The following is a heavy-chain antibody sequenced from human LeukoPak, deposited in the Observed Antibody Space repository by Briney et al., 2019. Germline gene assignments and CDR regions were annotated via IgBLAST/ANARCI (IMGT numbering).Heavy chain of an antibody. J-gene: IGHJ1*01. V-gene: IGHV4-34*01. D-gene: IGHD3-16*02. Sequence: GSLRLSCAASGFTVSSNYMSWVRQPPGKGLEWIGEINHSGSTNYNPSLKSRVTISVDTSKNQFSLKLSSVTAADTAVYYCARGALLQDYVWGSYRYWYFQHWGQGTLVTVSS. CDR2: INHSGST. CDR1: GFTVSSNY. CDR3: ARGALLQDYVWGSYRYWYFQH.